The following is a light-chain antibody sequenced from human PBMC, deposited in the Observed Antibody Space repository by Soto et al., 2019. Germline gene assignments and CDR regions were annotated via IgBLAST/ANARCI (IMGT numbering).Light chain of an antibody. CDR1: QSVRSNY. V-gene: IGKV3-20*01. J-gene: IGKJ4*01. CDR2: GAS. Sequence: EIVLTQSPGTLSLSSGERATLSCRASQSVRSNYLDWYQQKPGKAPRLLIYGASSRATGIPDRYGGSGSGTDFTLTLSRLEPEDFAVYYCQQYAISPLTFGGGTKVEIK. CDR3: QQYAISPLT.